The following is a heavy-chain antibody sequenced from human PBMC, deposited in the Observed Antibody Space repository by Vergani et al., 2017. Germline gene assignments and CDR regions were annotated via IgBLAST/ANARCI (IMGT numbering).Heavy chain of an antibody. D-gene: IGHD6-13*01. Sequence: EVQLLESGGGLVQPGGSLRLSCAASGFTFSSYAMSWVRQAPGKGLEWVSAISGSGGSTYYADSVKGRFTISRDNSKNTLYLQMNSLRAEDTAVYYCARDRAFYSSSYDPFDYWGQGTLVTVSS. CDR2: ISGSGGST. CDR3: ARDRAFYSSSYDPFDY. V-gene: IGHV3-23*01. CDR1: GFTFSSYA. J-gene: IGHJ4*02.